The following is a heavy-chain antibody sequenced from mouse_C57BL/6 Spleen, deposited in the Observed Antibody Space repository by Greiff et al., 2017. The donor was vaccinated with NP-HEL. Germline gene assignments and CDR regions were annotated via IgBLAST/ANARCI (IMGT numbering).Heavy chain of an antibody. V-gene: IGHV2-3*01. D-gene: IGHD2-4*01. CDR1: GFSLTSYG. CDR2: IWGDGST. Sequence: QVQLQQPGPGLVAPSQSLSITCTVSGFSLTSYGVSWVRQPPGQGLEWLGVIWGDGSTNYYSALISRLSISKDNSKSQVFLKLNSLQTDDTATYYCAKEMITHWYFDVWGTGTTVTVSS. CDR3: AKEMITHWYFDV. J-gene: IGHJ1*03.